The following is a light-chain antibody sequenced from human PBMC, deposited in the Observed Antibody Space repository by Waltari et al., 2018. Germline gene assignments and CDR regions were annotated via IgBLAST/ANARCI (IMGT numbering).Light chain of an antibody. CDR1: SSEVGGYNY. V-gene: IGLV2-14*01. J-gene: IGLJ2*01. Sequence: QSALTQPASVSGSPGQSITISCPGTSSEVGGYNYGSWYQQHPGKPPKLMIYDVSKRPSGVSNRFSGSKSGNTASLTISGLQAEDEADYYCSSYTSSSTYVVFGGGTKLTVL. CDR3: SSYTSSSTYVV. CDR2: DVS.